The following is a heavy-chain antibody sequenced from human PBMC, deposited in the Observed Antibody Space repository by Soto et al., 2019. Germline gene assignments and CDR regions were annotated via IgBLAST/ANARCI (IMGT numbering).Heavy chain of an antibody. J-gene: IGHJ5*02. Sequence: QVQLQESGPGLVKPSGTLSLTCAVSGGSISSSNWWSWVRQPPGKGLEWIGEIYHTGSTNYNPSLKSRVTISEDKSKNQFSLKLSSVTAADTAVYYWASRYCSGGSCYGWFDPWGQGTLVTVSS. CDR1: GGSISSSNW. CDR3: ASRYCSGGSCYGWFDP. V-gene: IGHV4-4*02. CDR2: IYHTGST. D-gene: IGHD2-15*01.